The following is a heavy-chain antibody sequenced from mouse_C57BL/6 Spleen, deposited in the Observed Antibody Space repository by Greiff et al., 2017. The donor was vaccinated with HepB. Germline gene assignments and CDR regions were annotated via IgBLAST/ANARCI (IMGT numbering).Heavy chain of an antibody. J-gene: IGHJ1*03. CDR1: GYTFTSYW. CDR3: ASYYYGSSYEAGYFDV. D-gene: IGHD1-1*01. CDR2: IDPNSGGT. Sequence: QVQLQQPGAELVKPGASVKLSCKASGYTFTSYWMHWVKQRPGRGLEWIGRIDPNSGGTKYNEKFKSKATLTVDKPSSTAYMQLSSLTSEDSAVYYCASYYYGSSYEAGYFDVWGTGTTVTVSS. V-gene: IGHV1-72*01.